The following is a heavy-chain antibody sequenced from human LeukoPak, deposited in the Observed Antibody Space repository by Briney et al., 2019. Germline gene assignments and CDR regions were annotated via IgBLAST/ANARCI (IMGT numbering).Heavy chain of an antibody. CDR2: IYYSGST. J-gene: IGHJ4*02. V-gene: IGHV4-30-4*01. CDR3: ARLPYYDSSGYYSPFDY. Sequence: PSETLSLTRTVSGGSISSGDYYWSWIRQPPGKGLEWIGYIYYSGSTYYNPSLKSRVTISVDTSKNQFSLKLSSVTAADTAVYYCARLPYYDSSGYYSPFDYWGQRTLVTVSS. CDR1: GGSISSGDYY. D-gene: IGHD3-22*01.